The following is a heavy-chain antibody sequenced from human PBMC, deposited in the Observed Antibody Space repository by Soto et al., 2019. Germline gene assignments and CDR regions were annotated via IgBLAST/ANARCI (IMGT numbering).Heavy chain of an antibody. D-gene: IGHD4-17*01. CDR3: ARDPPKHYGDYDAPMGDY. CDR1: GGTFSSYA. Sequence: QVQLVQSGAEVKKPGSSVKVSCKASGGTFSSYAISWVRQAPGQGLEWMGGIIPIFGTANYAQKFQGRVTITADESTSTAYMELSSLRSEDTAVYYCARDPPKHYGDYDAPMGDYWGQGTLVTVSS. V-gene: IGHV1-69*01. CDR2: IIPIFGTA. J-gene: IGHJ4*02.